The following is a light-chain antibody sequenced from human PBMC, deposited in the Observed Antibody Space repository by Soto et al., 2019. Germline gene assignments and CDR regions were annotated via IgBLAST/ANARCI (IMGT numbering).Light chain of an antibody. CDR2: GAS. CDR1: QSVSSSD. Sequence: EIVLTQSPGTLSLSPGERVALSCRASQSVSSSDLAWYQQKPGQAPRLLIYGASSRATGIPDRFSGSGSGTDFTLTISRLEPEDFAVYYCQQYGSSPQGLAFGGGTKVEIK. CDR3: QQYGSSPQGLA. V-gene: IGKV3-20*01. J-gene: IGKJ4*01.